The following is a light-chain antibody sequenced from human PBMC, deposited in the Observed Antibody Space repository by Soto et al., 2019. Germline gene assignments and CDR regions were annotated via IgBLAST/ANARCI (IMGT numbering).Light chain of an antibody. J-gene: IGKJ1*01. CDR3: QQYGSSGT. Sequence: EIATLSCRASQSVGNTYLAWYQQKPGQAPRLLIYGAFNRATGIPDRFSGSGSGTVFTLIISRLEHEDFAVYYCQQYGSSGTFGQGTKVDI. CDR2: GAF. CDR1: QSVGNTY. V-gene: IGKV3-20*01.